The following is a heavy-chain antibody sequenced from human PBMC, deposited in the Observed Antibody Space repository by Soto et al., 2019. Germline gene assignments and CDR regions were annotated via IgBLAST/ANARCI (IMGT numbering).Heavy chain of an antibody. CDR1: GFTVSSNY. J-gene: IGHJ4*02. CDR2: IYSGGST. V-gene: IGHV3-53*04. Sequence: EVQLVESGGGLVQPGGSLRLSCAASGFTVSSNYMSWVRQAPGKGLEWVSVIYSGGSTYYADSVKGRFTISRHNSKTTLYLQMNSLRAEDTAVYYCAGEGYCSGGSCYSGFDYWGQGTLVTVSS. CDR3: AGEGYCSGGSCYSGFDY. D-gene: IGHD2-15*01.